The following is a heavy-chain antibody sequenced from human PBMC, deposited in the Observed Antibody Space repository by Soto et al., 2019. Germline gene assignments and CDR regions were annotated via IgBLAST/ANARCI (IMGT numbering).Heavy chain of an antibody. CDR2: IFWDDDQ. Sequence: QITWKESGPTLVKPAQTLTLTCTFSGFSLNSNGVGVAWIRQSPGKALEWLAVIFWDDDQRYSPSLEGRLTITKDTSKNQVVLTLANVGPVDAGTYFCAHSRMHIHYFYNGTDVWGQGTTVIVS. CDR3: AHSRMHIHYFYNGTDV. V-gene: IGHV2-5*02. J-gene: IGHJ6*02. CDR1: GFSLNSNGVG.